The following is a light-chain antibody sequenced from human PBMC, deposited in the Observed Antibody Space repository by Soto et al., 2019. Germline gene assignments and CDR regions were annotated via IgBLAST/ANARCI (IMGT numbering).Light chain of an antibody. CDR3: ATWDDGLSAYV. CDR2: SNS. Sequence: QSVLPQPPSASGTPGQRVTFSCSGSSSNIGGNTVSWFQHLPRTAPKLLIFSNSQRPSGVPDRFSGAKSGTSASLAISGLQSEDEANYYCATWDDGLSAYVFGTGTKVTVL. V-gene: IGLV1-44*01. CDR1: SSNIGGNT. J-gene: IGLJ1*01.